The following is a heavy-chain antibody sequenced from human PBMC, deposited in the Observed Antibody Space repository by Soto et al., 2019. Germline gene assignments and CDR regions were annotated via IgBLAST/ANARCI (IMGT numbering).Heavy chain of an antibody. V-gene: IGHV3-23*01. CDR1: GFTFSSYA. CDR3: AKAGDDFWSGYYPRDASIDY. D-gene: IGHD3-3*01. J-gene: IGHJ4*02. CDR2: ISGSGGST. Sequence: GGSLRLSCAASGFTFSSYAMSWVRQAPGKGLEWVSAISGSGGSTYYADSVKGRFTISRDNSKNTLYLQMNSLRAEDTAVYYCAKAGDDFWSGYYPRDASIDYWGQGTLVTVSS.